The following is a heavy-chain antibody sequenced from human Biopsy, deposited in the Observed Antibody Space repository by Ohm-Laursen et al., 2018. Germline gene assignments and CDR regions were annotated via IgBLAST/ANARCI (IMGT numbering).Heavy chain of an antibody. D-gene: IGHD1-26*01. J-gene: IGHJ3*02. Sequence: TLSPACTVSGGSIYNFFWSWIRQPPGKGLEWIGYIYYSGSTNYNPSLRSRVTISVDRSKNQFSLELSSVTAADTAVYYCARGTGRYYVYGAFDIWGQGTVVTVSS. V-gene: IGHV4-59*01. CDR3: ARGTGRYYVYGAFDI. CDR2: IYYSGST. CDR1: GGSIYNFF.